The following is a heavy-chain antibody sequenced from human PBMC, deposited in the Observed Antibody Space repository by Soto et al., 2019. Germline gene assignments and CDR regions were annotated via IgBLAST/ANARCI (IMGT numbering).Heavy chain of an antibody. J-gene: IGHJ3*02. CDR1: GGSISSYY. CDR2: IYYSGST. V-gene: IGHV4-59*01. CDR3: ARAQGNDYIWGSYRLGAFDI. Sequence: SETLSLTCTVSGGSISSYYWSWIRQPPGKGLEWIGYIYYSGSTNYNPSLKSRVTISVDTSKNQFSLKLSSVTAADTAVYYCARAQGNDYIWGSYRLGAFDIWGQGTMVTVSS. D-gene: IGHD3-16*02.